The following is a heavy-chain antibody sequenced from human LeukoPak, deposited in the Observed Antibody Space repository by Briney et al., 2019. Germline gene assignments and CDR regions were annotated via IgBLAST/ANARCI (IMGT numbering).Heavy chain of an antibody. J-gene: IGHJ4*02. D-gene: IGHD2-15*01. V-gene: IGHV1-8*01. CDR1: GYTFTSYD. CDR3: ARAYCSGGSCYDFLDH. CDR2: MNPNSGNT. Sequence: ASVKVSCKASGYTFTSYDINWVRQATGQGLEWMGWMNPNSGNTGYAQKFQGRVTMTRNTSISTAYMELSSLRSEDTAVHYCARAYCSGGSCYDFLDHWGQGTLVTVSS.